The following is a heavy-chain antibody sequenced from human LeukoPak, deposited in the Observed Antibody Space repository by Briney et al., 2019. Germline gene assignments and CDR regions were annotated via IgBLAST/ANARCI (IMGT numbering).Heavy chain of an antibody. CDR3: ARARVRYFDWLPQKGDAFDI. D-gene: IGHD3-9*01. CDR2: ISSSGSYI. J-gene: IGHJ3*02. CDR1: GFTFSSYS. V-gene: IGHV3-21*01. Sequence: GGSLRLSGAASGFTFSSYSMNWVRQAPGKGLEWVSSISSSGSYIYYADSVKGRFTISRDNAKNSLYLQMNSLRAEDTAVYYCARARVRYFDWLPQKGDAFDIWGQGTMVTVSS.